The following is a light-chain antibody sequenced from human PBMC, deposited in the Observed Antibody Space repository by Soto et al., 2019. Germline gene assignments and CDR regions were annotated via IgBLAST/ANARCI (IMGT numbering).Light chain of an antibody. CDR3: QQCLTPPRT. V-gene: IGKV1-39*01. CDR2: GAS. J-gene: IGKJ1*01. CDR1: QTISKC. Sequence: DIQMTQFPSSLSSSVGDRVTITCRASQTISKCLNWYQQKAGTAPKLLIYGASDLESGIPSRFSGSGSGTYFTLTISSLQPEDFAIYYCQQCLTPPRTFGQGTRVEI.